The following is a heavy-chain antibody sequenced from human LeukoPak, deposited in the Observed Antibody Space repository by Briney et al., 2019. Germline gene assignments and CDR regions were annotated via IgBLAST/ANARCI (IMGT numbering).Heavy chain of an antibody. V-gene: IGHV3-33*01. CDR2: ICYDGSNK. J-gene: IGHJ4*02. Sequence: GGALRLSCAASGFTFSSYGMHWVRQAPGKGLEGVAVICYDGSNKYYADSVKGRFTISRDNSKNTLYLQMNSLRAEDTAVYYCARDYSVVATGFLDYWGQGTLVTVSS. CDR1: GFTFSSYG. D-gene: IGHD2-21*01. CDR3: ARDYSVVATGFLDY.